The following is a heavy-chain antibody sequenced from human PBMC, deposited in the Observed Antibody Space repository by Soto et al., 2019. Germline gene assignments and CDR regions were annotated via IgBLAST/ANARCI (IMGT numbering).Heavy chain of an antibody. J-gene: IGHJ6*02. CDR3: ARDLPQWNIYYYGMDV. Sequence: GGSLRLSCAASGFTFINYGMHWVRQAPGKGLEWVAIIWYDGTIKYYAESVKGRFTVSRDNSKNTLYLQMNSLRAEDTAVYYCARDLPQWNIYYYGMDVRGQGTTVTVSS. CDR2: IWYDGTIK. V-gene: IGHV3-33*01. CDR1: GFTFINYG. D-gene: IGHD1-1*01.